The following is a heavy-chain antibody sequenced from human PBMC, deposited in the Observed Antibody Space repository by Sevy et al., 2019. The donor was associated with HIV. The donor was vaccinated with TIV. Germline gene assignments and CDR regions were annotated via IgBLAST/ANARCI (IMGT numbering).Heavy chain of an antibody. CDR2: IKQDGNEK. CDR1: GFTFSDYW. D-gene: IGHD6-19*01. J-gene: IGHJ6*02. Sequence: GGSLRLSCVASGFTFSDYWMTWVRQAPGKGLEWVANIKQDGNEKYYMDSAKGRFTISRDNAKNSVYLKVNSLRAEDTAVYYCAREAVAGRSGPWKADYYYAGMDVWGQGTTVTVSS. CDR3: AREAVAGRSGPWKADYYYAGMDV. V-gene: IGHV3-7*01.